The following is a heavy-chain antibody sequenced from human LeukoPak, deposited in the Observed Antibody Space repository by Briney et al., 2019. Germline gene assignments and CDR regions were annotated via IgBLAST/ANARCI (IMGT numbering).Heavy chain of an antibody. V-gene: IGHV1-46*01. J-gene: IGHJ4*02. D-gene: IGHD6-6*01. CDR2: INPSGGST. CDR1: GYAFTSYY. CDR3: ARAGYSSSSISSLVDY. Sequence: ASVKVSCKASGYAFTSYYMHWVRQAPGQGLEWMGIINPSGGSTSYAQKFQGRVTMTRDMSTSKVYMELSSLRSEDTAVYYCARAGYSSSSISSLVDYWGQGTLVTVSS.